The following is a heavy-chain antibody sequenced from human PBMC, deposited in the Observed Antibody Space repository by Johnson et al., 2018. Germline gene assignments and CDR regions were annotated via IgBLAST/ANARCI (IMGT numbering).Heavy chain of an antibody. D-gene: IGHD3-10*01. Sequence: QVQLVESGGGVVQPGRSLRLSCAASGFTFSSYGMHWVRQAPGKGLEWVSVISYDGSNKYYADSVKGRFTSSRDHSKNTLHPQMNSLRAEDTAVYYCAKDLRISGPYSYYMDVWGKGTTVTVSS. V-gene: IGHV3-30*18. J-gene: IGHJ6*03. CDR2: ISYDGSNK. CDR3: AKDLRISGPYSYYMDV. CDR1: GFTFSSYG.